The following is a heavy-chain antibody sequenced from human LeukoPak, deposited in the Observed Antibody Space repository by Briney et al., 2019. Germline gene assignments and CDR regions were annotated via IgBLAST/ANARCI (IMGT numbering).Heavy chain of an antibody. V-gene: IGHV3-30*07. D-gene: IGHD2-21*02. Sequence: GGSLRLSCAASGFTFSSYAMHWVRQAPGKGLEWVAVISYDGSNKYYADSVKGRFTISRDNSKNTLYLQMNSLRAEDTAVYYCARVRYCGGDCLNYFDYWGQGTLVTVSS. J-gene: IGHJ4*02. CDR3: ARVRYCGGDCLNYFDY. CDR2: ISYDGSNK. CDR1: GFTFSSYA.